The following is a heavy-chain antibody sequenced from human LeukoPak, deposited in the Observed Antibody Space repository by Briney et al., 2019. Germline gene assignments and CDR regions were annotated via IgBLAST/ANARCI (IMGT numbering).Heavy chain of an antibody. CDR2: INHSGST. D-gene: IGHD5-18*01. CDR3: ARRTAMVLNY. V-gene: IGHV4-34*01. Sequence: SETLSLTCTVSGGSISSYYWSWIRQPPGKGLEWIGEINHSGSTNYNPSLKSRVTISVDTSKNQFSLKLSSVTAADTAVYYCARRTAMVLNYWGQGTLVTVSS. J-gene: IGHJ4*02. CDR1: GGSISSYY.